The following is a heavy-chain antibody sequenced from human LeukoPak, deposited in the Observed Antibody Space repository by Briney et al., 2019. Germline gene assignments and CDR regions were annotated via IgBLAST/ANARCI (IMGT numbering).Heavy chain of an antibody. CDR1: GGSMSSYY. V-gene: IGHV4-34*01. CDR3: ARGMYYYGSGSYYYYYYYMDV. Sequence: SETLSLTCTVSGGSMSSYYWSWIRQPPGKGLEWIGEINHSGSTNYNPSLKSRVTISVDTSKNQFSLKLSSVTAADTAVYYCARGMYYYGSGSYYYYYYYMDVWGKGTTVTVSS. D-gene: IGHD3-10*01. CDR2: INHSGST. J-gene: IGHJ6*03.